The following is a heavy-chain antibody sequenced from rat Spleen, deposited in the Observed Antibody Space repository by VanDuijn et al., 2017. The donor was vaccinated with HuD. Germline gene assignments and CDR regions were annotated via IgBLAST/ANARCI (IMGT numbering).Heavy chain of an antibody. V-gene: IGHV5-25*01. Sequence: EVQLVGSGGDLVQPGRSLKLSCAASGFTFRNYDMAWVRQAPTRGLEWIASINPSGGATYYRDSVKGRFAVSRDNAKSTLYLQMDSLRSEDTATYYCARQDTSGYSNWFAYWGQGVMVTVSS. CDR2: INPSGGAT. D-gene: IGHD4-3*01. J-gene: IGHJ2*01. CDR3: ARQDTSGYSNWFAY. CDR1: GFTFRNYD.